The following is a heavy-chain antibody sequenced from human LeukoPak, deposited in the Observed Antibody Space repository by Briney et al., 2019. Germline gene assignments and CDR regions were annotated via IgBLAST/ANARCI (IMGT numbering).Heavy chain of an antibody. Sequence: GDSVKVSCKASGYTFTSYGITWVRQAPGQGLEWMAWINTYNGKTNYAQKVQDRVTLATDTSTRTADMELRTLTSDDTAVYYCARGKVTTPPYYYGLDVWDQGTTVIVSS. CDR2: INTYNGKT. D-gene: IGHD2-21*02. V-gene: IGHV1-18*01. CDR3: ARGKVTTPPYYYGLDV. CDR1: GYTFTSYG. J-gene: IGHJ6*02.